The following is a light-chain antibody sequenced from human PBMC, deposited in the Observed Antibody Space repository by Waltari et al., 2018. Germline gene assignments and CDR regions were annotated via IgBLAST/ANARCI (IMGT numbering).Light chain of an antibody. V-gene: IGLV2-23*02. J-gene: IGLJ3*02. CDR2: DVS. CDR3: CSYAGNYIWV. CDR1: SSDIGRYDI. Sequence: QSALTQPASVSGSSGQSVTISCTGASSDIGRYDIVSWYQQHPGNAPKLIICDVSKRPSGVSDRFSDSKSGDTASLTISGLQFEDEADYYCCSYAGNYIWVFGGGTRLTVL.